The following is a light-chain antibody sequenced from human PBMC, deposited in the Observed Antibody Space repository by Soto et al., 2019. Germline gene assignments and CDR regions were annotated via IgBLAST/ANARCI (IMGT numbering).Light chain of an antibody. J-gene: IGLJ2*01. V-gene: IGLV3-27*01. CDR2: KDS. Sequence: SYELTQPSSVSVSPGQTARITCSGDVLAKKYARWFQQKPGQAPVLVIYKDSERPSGIPERFSGSSSGTTVTLTISGAQVEDEADYYCNSAADNNLVFGGGTQLTVL. CDR1: VLAKKY. CDR3: NSAADNNLV.